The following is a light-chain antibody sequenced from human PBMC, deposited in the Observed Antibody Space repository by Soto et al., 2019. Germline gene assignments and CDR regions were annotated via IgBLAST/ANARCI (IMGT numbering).Light chain of an antibody. CDR1: QDITTY. CDR2: AAS. Sequence: DLQMTQSPSSLSASVGDRVTITCQASQDITTYLNWYQQKPGKAPKLLMYAASNLQTGVPSRFSGRGSGTHFTFTISSLQPEDIATYYCQQYDNLPITFGQGTRLEIK. V-gene: IGKV1-33*01. J-gene: IGKJ5*01. CDR3: QQYDNLPIT.